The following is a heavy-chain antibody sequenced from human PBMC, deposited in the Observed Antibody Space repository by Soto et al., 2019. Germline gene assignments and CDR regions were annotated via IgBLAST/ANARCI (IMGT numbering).Heavy chain of an antibody. CDR3: AKGAISGTLNWFDP. V-gene: IGHV3-9*01. D-gene: IGHD6-13*01. Sequence: EVQLVESGGGLVQPGRSLRLSCAAYGFRFADYTMHWVRQAPGKGLEWVSGLTWNSESIAYADSVKGRFTISRDNAKNSLYLQMNSLRAEDTAFYFCAKGAISGTLNWFDPWGQGTLVTVSS. CDR1: GFRFADYT. CDR2: LTWNSESI. J-gene: IGHJ5*02.